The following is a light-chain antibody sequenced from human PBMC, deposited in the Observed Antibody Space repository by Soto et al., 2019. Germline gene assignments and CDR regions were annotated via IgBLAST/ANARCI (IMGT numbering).Light chain of an antibody. CDR1: QSIRSSS. CDR3: QQYNNWPWT. Sequence: IVLTQSPGTLSLSPGERATLSCRASQSIRSSSLAWYQQKPGQAPRLLIYGGSSRATGIPDRFSGGGSGTDFTLTISSLQSEDFAVYYCQQYNNWPWTFGQGTKVDIK. J-gene: IGKJ1*01. CDR2: GGS. V-gene: IGKV3-20*01.